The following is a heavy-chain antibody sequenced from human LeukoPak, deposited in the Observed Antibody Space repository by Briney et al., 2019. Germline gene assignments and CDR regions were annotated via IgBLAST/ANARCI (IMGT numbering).Heavy chain of an antibody. CDR1: GGSISSSSYY. CDR3: ARDSRDYYDSSGYYYTPGFDY. D-gene: IGHD3-22*01. CDR2: IYYSGST. J-gene: IGHJ4*02. Sequence: SETLSLTCTVSGGSISSSSYYWGWIRQPPGKGLEWIGSIYYSGSTNYNPSLKSRVTISVDTSKNQFSLKLSSVTAADTAVYYCARDSRDYYDSSGYYYTPGFDYWGQGTLVTVSS. V-gene: IGHV4-39*07.